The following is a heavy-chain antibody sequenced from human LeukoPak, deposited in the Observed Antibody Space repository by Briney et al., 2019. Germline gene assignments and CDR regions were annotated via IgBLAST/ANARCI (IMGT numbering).Heavy chain of an antibody. V-gene: IGHV3-21*01. CDR3: ARDLVPHTGSYDY. CDR1: GFTFSSYS. Sequence: GGSLRLSCAASGFTFSSYSMNWVRQAPGKGLEWVSSISSSSSYIYYADSVKGRFTISRDNAKNSLYLQMNSLRAEDTAVYYCARDLVPHTGSYDYWGQGTLVTVSS. CDR2: ISSSSSYI. J-gene: IGHJ4*02. D-gene: IGHD3-10*01.